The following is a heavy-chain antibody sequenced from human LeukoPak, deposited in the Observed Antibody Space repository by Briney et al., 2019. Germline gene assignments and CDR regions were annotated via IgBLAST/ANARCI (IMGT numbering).Heavy chain of an antibody. J-gene: IGHJ3*02. D-gene: IGHD2-21*02. CDR3: TRVGDLHAFDI. CDR1: GFTFSSYE. V-gene: IGHV3-48*03. Sequence: PGGSLRLSCAVSGFTFSSYEMSWVRQAPGKGLEWVSYISGSGSTIYYADSVKGRFTISRENAKNSLYLQMNSLRAGDTAVYYCTRVGDLHAFDIWGQGTRVTVSS. CDR2: ISGSGSTI.